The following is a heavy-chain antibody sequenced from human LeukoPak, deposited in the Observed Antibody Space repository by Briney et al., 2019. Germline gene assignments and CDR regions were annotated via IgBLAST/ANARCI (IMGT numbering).Heavy chain of an antibody. D-gene: IGHD3-22*01. CDR2: IYTRGST. Sequence: PSQTLSLTCTVSGGSISSGSYYWSWIRQPAGKGLEWIGRIYTRGSTNYNPSLKSRVTISVDTSKNQFSLKLSSVTAADTAVYYCARGTMIGDWFDPWGQGTLVTVSS. J-gene: IGHJ5*02. CDR3: ARGTMIGDWFDP. CDR1: GGSISSGSYY. V-gene: IGHV4-61*02.